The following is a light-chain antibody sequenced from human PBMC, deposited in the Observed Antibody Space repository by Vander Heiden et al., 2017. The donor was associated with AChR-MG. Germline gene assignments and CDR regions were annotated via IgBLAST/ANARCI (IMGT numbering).Light chain of an antibody. Sequence: DIQMPQSPSTLSASGGDRATTTCWARQSIDHWLAWYQQKPGKAPKLLIYKASSLESGVPSRFSGSGSGTEFTLTINSLQPEDFATYYCLQSNSNVYTFGQGTKLEIK. CDR1: QSIDHW. CDR2: KAS. CDR3: LQSNSNVYT. V-gene: IGKV1-5*03. J-gene: IGKJ2*01.